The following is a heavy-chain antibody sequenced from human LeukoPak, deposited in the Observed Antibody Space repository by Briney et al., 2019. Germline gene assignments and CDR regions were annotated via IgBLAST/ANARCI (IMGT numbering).Heavy chain of an antibody. CDR3: ARGKSRFGELLSRGWGPSDY. CDR2: IWYDGSNK. Sequence: PGGSLRLSCAASGFSFNNYAMSWVRQAPGKGLEWVAVIWYDGSNKYYADSVKGRFTISRDNSKNTLYLQMNSLRAEDTAVYYCARGKSRFGELLSRGWGPSDYWGQGTLVTVSS. J-gene: IGHJ4*02. D-gene: IGHD3-10*01. CDR1: GFSFNNYA. V-gene: IGHV3-33*08.